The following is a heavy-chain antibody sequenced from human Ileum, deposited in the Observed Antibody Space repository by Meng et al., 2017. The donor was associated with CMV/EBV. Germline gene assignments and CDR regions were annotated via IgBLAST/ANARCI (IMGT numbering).Heavy chain of an antibody. CDR1: GFTFGDYV. D-gene: IGHD2-21*01. CDR2: IRSKTYGGTT. V-gene: IGHV3-49*04. CDR3: RSVNYSLAFDI. Sequence: GGSLRLSCTASGFTFGDYVMSWVRQAPGKGLEWVGFIRSKTYGGTTEYAASVKGRFTISRDDSKSIVYLQMNSLKTEDTAVYHCRSVNYSLAFDIWGQGTMVTVSS. J-gene: IGHJ3*02.